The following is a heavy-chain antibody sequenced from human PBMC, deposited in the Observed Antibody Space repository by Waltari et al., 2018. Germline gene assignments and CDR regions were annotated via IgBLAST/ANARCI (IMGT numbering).Heavy chain of an antibody. V-gene: IGHV3-30*02. D-gene: IGHD4-17*01. CDR3: VKDGDYFVPGYDAFDV. J-gene: IGHJ3*01. CDR1: VLPSLNFG. CDR2: IRYDGNNK. Sequence: VHLEEFGGGVVQLGGSLTLSCAASVLPSLNFGMTRVRQAPGKGLQWLTFIRYDGNNKYYADSVKGRFIISRDNSKNTLYLQINSLRADDTAIYYCVKDGDYFVPGYDAFDVWGQGTMVTVSS.